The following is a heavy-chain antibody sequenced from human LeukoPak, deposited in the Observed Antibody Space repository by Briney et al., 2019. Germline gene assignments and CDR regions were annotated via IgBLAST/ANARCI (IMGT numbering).Heavy chain of an antibody. CDR1: GFAFSSYG. V-gene: IGHV3-30*03. CDR2: ISYDESNK. Sequence: GRSLRLSCAASGFAFSSYGMHWVRQAPGKGLEWVAVISYDESNKYYADSVKGRFTISRDNAKNKLYLQMNSLRAEDTAAYYCARDQAGAFDIWGQGIMVTVSS. J-gene: IGHJ3*02. D-gene: IGHD3-10*01. CDR3: ARDQAGAFDI.